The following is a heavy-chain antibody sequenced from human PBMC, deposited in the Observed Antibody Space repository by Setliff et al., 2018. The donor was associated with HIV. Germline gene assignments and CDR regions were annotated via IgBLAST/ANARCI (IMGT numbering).Heavy chain of an antibody. V-gene: IGHV4-39*01. D-gene: IGHD2-15*01. Sequence: KPSETLSPTCTVSGGSISSTSYYWGWIRQPPGTGLEWIGSISSSGNTYYNPSLKSRLTISVDTSRNQFSLKLGSVTAADTAMYYCAREHCSGGSCNGFDIWGQGTMVTVSS. J-gene: IGHJ3*02. CDR3: AREHCSGGSCNGFDI. CDR2: ISSSGNT. CDR1: GGSISSTSYY.